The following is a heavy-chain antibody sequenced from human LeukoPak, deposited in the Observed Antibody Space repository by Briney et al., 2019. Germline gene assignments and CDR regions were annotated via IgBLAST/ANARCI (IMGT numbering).Heavy chain of an antibody. Sequence: GGSLRLSCAASGFSFSSNWMYWVRQAPGKGLEWVSRINGDGRTTHYAESMKGRFTISRDNAKNTLYLQMNSLRAEDTAVYFCAKEGDSSGYYVILCFFDYWGQGTLVTVSS. CDR1: GFSFSSNW. CDR2: INGDGRTT. D-gene: IGHD6-19*01. V-gene: IGHV3-74*01. CDR3: AKEGDSSGYYVILCFFDY. J-gene: IGHJ4*02.